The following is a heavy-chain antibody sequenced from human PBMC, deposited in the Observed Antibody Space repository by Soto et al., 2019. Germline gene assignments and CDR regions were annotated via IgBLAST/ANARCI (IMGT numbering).Heavy chain of an antibody. CDR2: INPHTGGT. V-gene: IGHV1-2*02. J-gene: IGHJ4*02. CDR1: GYTFTGHH. Sequence: AVKVSCKASGYTFTGHHIHWVRQAPGQGLEWVGWINPHTGGTNYAQKFQARDTMTRDTSISTAYMELSSLRCDDTAVYYCAISRYCSGGDCTTQCLYYFDYWGQGTLVTVSS. D-gene: IGHD2-15*01. CDR3: AISRYCSGGDCTTQCLYYFDY.